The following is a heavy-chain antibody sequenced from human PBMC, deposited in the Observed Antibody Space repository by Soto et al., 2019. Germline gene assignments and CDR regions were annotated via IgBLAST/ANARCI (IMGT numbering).Heavy chain of an antibody. V-gene: IGHV1-69*08. CDR2: IIPILGIA. D-gene: IGHD3-9*01. J-gene: IGHJ4*02. CDR1: GGTFSSYT. CDR3: AREGCHYVVLTAYYYFDY. Sequence: QVQLVQSGAEVKKPGSSVKVSCKASGGTFSSYTISWVRQAPGQGLEWMGRIIPILGIANYAQKFQGRVTRTADXXTXTXFMELSRLRSEDSGVYYCAREGCHYVVLTAYYYFDYLGQVTLVTVSS.